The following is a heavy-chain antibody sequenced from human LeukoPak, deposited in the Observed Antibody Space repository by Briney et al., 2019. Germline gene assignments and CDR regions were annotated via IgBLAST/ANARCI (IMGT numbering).Heavy chain of an antibody. D-gene: IGHD1-26*01. Sequence: GASVKVSCKASGYTFTSFGISWVRQAPGQGLECMGWISAYNANTNYAQKLQGRVTMTTDTSTSTAYMDLRSLRSDDTAVYYCARDQVVGATAGTFDHWGQGTQVTVSS. CDR2: ISAYNANT. J-gene: IGHJ4*02. CDR1: GYTFTSFG. CDR3: ARDQVVGATAGTFDH. V-gene: IGHV1-18*01.